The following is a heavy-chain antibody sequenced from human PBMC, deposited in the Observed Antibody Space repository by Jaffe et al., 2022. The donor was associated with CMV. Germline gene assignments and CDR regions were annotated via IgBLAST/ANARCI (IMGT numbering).Heavy chain of an antibody. Sequence: QLQLQESGPGLVKPSETLSLTCTVSGGSISSSSYYWGWIRQPPGKGLEWIGSIYYSGSTYYNPSLKSRVTISVDTSKNQFSLKLSSVTAADTAVYYCARHVEEQWLPGDAFDIWGQGTMVTVSS. CDR1: GGSISSSSYY. D-gene: IGHD6-19*01. V-gene: IGHV4-39*01. CDR2: IYYSGST. J-gene: IGHJ3*02. CDR3: ARHVEEQWLPGDAFDI.